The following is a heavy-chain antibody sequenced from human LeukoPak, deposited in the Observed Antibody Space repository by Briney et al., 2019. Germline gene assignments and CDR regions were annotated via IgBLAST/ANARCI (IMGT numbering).Heavy chain of an antibody. V-gene: IGHV1-69*05. Sequence: SVKVSCKASGGTFSSYAISWVRQAPGQGLDWMGGIIPIFGTANYAQKFQGRVTITTDESTSTAYMELSSLRSEDTAVYYCARGGSSTSGYYYYMDVWGKGTTVTVSS. CDR3: ARGGSSTSGYYYYMDV. CDR1: GGTFSSYA. J-gene: IGHJ6*03. D-gene: IGHD2-2*01. CDR2: IIPIFGTA.